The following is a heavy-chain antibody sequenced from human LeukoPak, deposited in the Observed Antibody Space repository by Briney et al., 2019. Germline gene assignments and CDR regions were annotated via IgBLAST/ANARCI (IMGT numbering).Heavy chain of an antibody. CDR2: IYTSGST. V-gene: IGHV4-61*02. CDR1: GGSISSGSYY. CDR3: AREGGQWLVSNWFDP. J-gene: IGHJ5*02. D-gene: IGHD6-19*01. Sequence: SSQTLSLTCTVSGGSISSGSYYWSWLRPPAGKGLEWIGRIYTSGSTYYNPSLKSRVTISVDTSKNQFSLKLSSVTAADTAVYYCAREGGQWLVSNWFDPWGEGTLVTVSS.